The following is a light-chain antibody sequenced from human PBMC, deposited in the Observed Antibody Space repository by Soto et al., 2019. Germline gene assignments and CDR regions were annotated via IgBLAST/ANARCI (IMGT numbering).Light chain of an antibody. J-gene: IGKJ1*01. V-gene: IGKV1-5*03. CDR1: QNINNF. Sequence: DIQLTQSPSTLSASVGDRVTITCRASQNINNFLAWYQQKPGKAPKLLIYTTSTLEHGVPSRFSGRGSGTDFTLTISSLQPDDLATYFGQQYYSDWTFGQGTKVEI. CDR3: QQYYSDWT. CDR2: TTS.